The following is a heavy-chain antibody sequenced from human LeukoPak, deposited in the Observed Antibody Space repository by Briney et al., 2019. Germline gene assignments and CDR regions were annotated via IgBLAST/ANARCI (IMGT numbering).Heavy chain of an antibody. V-gene: IGHV3-30*02. CDR2: IRYDGSNK. D-gene: IGHD3-22*01. Sequence: GGSLRLSCAASGFTFSNYGMHWVRQAPGKGLECVAFIRYDGSNKYYADSVKGRFTISRDNSKNTLYLQMNSLRAEDTAVYYCAKVSTYYYDSSGYYFDSWGQGTLVTVSS. CDR3: AKVSTYYYDSSGYYFDS. CDR1: GFTFSNYG. J-gene: IGHJ4*02.